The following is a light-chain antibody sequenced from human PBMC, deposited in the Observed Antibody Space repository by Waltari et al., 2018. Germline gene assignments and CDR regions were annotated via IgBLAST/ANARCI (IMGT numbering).Light chain of an antibody. Sequence: QSALTQPASVSGSPRQSITISCTGTGIDIGAFNYVSWYQQHSGKAPRLIIFGVSDRPSGISNRFSGSKSGNTASLTISGLQAEDEADYYCTSFTRAKTWVFGGGTKVTVL. V-gene: IGLV2-14*03. J-gene: IGLJ3*02. CDR3: TSFTRAKTWV. CDR1: GIDIGAFNY. CDR2: GVS.